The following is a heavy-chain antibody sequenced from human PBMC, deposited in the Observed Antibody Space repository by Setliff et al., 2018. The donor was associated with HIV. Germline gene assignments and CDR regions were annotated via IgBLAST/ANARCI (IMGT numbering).Heavy chain of an antibody. V-gene: IGHV3-23*01. CDR3: AKPTSGMYPRAFDL. CDR2: VSPDGYEK. CDR1: GFSFSSYW. J-gene: IGHJ3*01. Sequence: GGSLRLSCAASGFSFSSYWMSWVRQAPGKGLEWVADVSPDGYEKRYADFVKGRFTVSRDNSKNILFLQMDSLGVEDTGIYYCAKPTSGMYPRAFDLWGRGTVVTVSS. D-gene: IGHD1-26*01.